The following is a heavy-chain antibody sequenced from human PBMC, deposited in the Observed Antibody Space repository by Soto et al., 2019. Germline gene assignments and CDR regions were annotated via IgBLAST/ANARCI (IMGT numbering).Heavy chain of an antibody. V-gene: IGHV4-4*07. J-gene: IGHJ4*02. Sequence: QVQLQESGPGLVRPSETLSLTCSVSGSSFTGDYWSWIRQPAGKGLEWIGRVFGNGAGTPIYNSSLKNRVNMSVDSSTKQFSLKLTSVTAADTAVYFCARDLPPYDRRRQSAGAFEDWGQGILVTVSS. CDR2: VFGNGAGTP. CDR1: GSSFTGDY. D-gene: IGHD3-22*01. CDR3: ARDLPPYDRRRQSAGAFED.